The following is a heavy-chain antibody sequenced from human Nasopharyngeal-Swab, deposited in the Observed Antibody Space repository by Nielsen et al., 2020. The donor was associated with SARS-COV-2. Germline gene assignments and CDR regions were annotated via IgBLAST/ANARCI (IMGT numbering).Heavy chain of an antibody. Sequence: WVRQPPGKGLEWIGYIYYSGSTYYNPSLKSRVTISVDTSKNQFSLKLSSVTAADTAVYYCARDPIPLNYYYYYYMDVWGKGTTVTVSS. V-gene: IGHV4-30-4*01. J-gene: IGHJ6*03. CDR3: ARDPIPLNYYYYYYMDV. CDR2: IYYSGST.